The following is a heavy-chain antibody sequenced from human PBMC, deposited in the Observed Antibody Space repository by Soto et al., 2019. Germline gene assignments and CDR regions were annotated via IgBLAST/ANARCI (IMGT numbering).Heavy chain of an antibody. CDR2: IIPIFGTA. CDR1: GGTFSSYA. D-gene: IGHD2-2*01. CDR3: AKEGGGGVIVLVPDHYRHYDCYVMDV. Sequence: QVQLVQSGAEVKKPGSSVKVSCKASGGTFSSYAISWVRQAPGQGLEWMGGIIPIFGTANYAQKFQGRVTITADESTNTTYKDLRSMRSEDTAVYYWAKEGGGGVIVLVPDHYRHYDCYVMDVWGQGTPVTFSS. V-gene: IGHV1-69*12. J-gene: IGHJ6*02.